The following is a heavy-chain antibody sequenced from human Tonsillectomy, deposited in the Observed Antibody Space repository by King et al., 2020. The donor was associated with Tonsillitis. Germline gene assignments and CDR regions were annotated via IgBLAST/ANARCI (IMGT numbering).Heavy chain of an antibody. CDR3: AKDPAAFDI. CDR2: IRYDGSNK. Sequence: QLVQSGGGVVQPGGSLRLSCAASGFTFSSYGMHWVRQAPGKGLEWVAVIRYDGSNKYYADSVKGRFTISRDNSKNTLYLQMNSLRAEDTAVYYCAKDPAAFDIWGQGTMVTVAS. CDR1: GFTFSSYG. J-gene: IGHJ3*02. D-gene: IGHD2-2*01. V-gene: IGHV3-30*02.